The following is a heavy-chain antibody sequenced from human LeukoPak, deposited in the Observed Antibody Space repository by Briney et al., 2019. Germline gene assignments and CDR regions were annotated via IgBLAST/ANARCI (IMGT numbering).Heavy chain of an antibody. J-gene: IGHJ6*03. Sequence: GGSLRLSCAASGFIFDDYGMSWVRQAPGKGLEWVSPISGSGSSTYYADSVKGRFTISRDNSKNTVYLQMNSLRAEDTAVYYCARHGANYYYYYMDVWGKGTPVTVSS. CDR3: ARHGANYYYYYMDV. CDR2: ISGSGSST. V-gene: IGHV3-23*01. CDR1: GFIFDDYG. D-gene: IGHD3-16*01.